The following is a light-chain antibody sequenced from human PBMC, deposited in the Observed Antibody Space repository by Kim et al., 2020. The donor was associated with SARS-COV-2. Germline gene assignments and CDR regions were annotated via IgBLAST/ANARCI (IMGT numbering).Light chain of an antibody. CDR3: QLADSSGTWV. CDR1: ALTKQY. CDR2: KDS. V-gene: IGLV3-25*03. J-gene: IGLJ3*02. Sequence: SYELTQPPSVSVSPGQTARITCSGDALTKQYVHWYQQKPGQAPVVIIYKDSERPSGIPERFSASSSGTTVTLTISGVQAEDEADYYCQLADSSGTWVFGGGTQLTVL.